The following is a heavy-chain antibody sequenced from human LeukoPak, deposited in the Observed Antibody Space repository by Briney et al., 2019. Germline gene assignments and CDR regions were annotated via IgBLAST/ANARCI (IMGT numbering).Heavy chain of an antibody. J-gene: IGHJ4*02. CDR1: GFTFRNAW. D-gene: IGHD6-19*01. CDR3: TRGSNSYDSSGFDN. CDR2: IYSKSDGRTT. V-gene: IGHV3-15*01. Sequence: GGSLRLSCAASGFTFRNAWMNWVRQAPGVGLEWVGRIYSKSDGRTTEYAAPVKGRFSISRDDSKDTLFLQMNSLKSEDTAVYYCTRGSNSYDSSGFDNWGQGTLVTVSS.